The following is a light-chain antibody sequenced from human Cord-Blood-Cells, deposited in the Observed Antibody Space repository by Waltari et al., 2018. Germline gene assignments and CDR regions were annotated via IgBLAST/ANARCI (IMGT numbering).Light chain of an antibody. J-gene: IGKJ2*01. V-gene: IGKV3-20*01. CDR2: GAS. CDR1: QSGSSSY. Sequence: IVLTQSPGTLSLSPGDRAALPCRASQSGSSSYLAWYQQKPGQAPRLLIYGASSRATGIPDRFSGSGSETDFTLTISRLEPEDFAVYYCQQYGSSPMYTFGQGTKLESK. CDR3: QQYGSSPMYT.